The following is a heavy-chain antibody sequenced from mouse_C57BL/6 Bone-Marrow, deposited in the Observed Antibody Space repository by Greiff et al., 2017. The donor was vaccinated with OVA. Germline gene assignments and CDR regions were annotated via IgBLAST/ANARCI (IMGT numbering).Heavy chain of an antibody. CDR3: TTYDGYYEQSY. D-gene: IGHD2-3*01. CDR2: IDPETGGT. Sequence: QVQLQQSGAELVRPGASVTLSCKASGYTFTDYEMHWVKQTPVHGLEWIGAIDPETGGTAYNQKFKGKAILTADKSSSTAYMELRSLTSEDSAVYYCTTYDGYYEQSYWCQGTSVTVSS. J-gene: IGHJ4*01. CDR1: GYTFTDYE. V-gene: IGHV1-15*01.